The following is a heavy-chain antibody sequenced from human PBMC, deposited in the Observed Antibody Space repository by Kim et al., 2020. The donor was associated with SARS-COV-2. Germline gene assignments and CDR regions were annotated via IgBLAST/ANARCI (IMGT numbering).Heavy chain of an antibody. CDR3: ARDRVGATSELDY. Sequence: YAQKFQGRVTMTRDTSISTAYMELSRLRSDDTAVYYCARDRVGATSELDYWGQGTLVTVSS. J-gene: IGHJ4*02. D-gene: IGHD1-26*01. V-gene: IGHV1-2*02.